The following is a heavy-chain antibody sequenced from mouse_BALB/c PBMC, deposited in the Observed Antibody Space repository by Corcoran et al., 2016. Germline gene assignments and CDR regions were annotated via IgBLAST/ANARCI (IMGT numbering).Heavy chain of an antibody. Sequence: VQLQQAAPELVKPGASVKISCKASGYSFTCYYIHWVKQSHVKSLEWIGRINPYNGATSYNQNFKDKASLTVYKSSSTAYMELHSLTSVDSAVYYCARDYDYWYVDVWGAGTTVTVSS. CDR3: ARDYDYWYVDV. CDR2: INPYNGAT. J-gene: IGHJ1*01. CDR1: GYSFTCYY. D-gene: IGHD2-4*01. V-gene: IGHV1-26*01.